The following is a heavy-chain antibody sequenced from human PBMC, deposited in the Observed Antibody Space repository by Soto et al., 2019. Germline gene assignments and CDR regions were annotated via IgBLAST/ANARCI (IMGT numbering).Heavy chain of an antibody. Sequence: GGSLRLSCAASGFTFSSYAMSWVRQAPGKGLEWVSAISGSGSSTYYADSVKGWFTITRDNSKNTLYLQMNSMRAEDTAVYYCAKDKVKDYYDSSGYYFDYWGQGTLVTVSS. J-gene: IGHJ4*02. D-gene: IGHD3-22*01. CDR3: AKDKVKDYYDSSGYYFDY. V-gene: IGHV3-23*01. CDR1: GFTFSSYA. CDR2: ISGSGSST.